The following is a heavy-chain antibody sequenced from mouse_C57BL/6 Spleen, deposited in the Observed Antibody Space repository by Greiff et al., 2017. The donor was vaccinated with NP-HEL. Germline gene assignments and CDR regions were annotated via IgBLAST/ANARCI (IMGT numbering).Heavy chain of an antibody. Sequence: DVMLVESGGGLVQPGGSMKLSCVASGFTFSNYWMNWVRQSPEKGLEWVAQIRLKSDNYATHYAVSVKGRFTISRDDSKSSVYLQMNNLRAEDTGIYYCTALYYYGSHFDYWGQGTTLTVSS. D-gene: IGHD1-1*01. CDR3: TALYYYGSHFDY. V-gene: IGHV6-3*01. CDR1: GFTFSNYW. CDR2: IRLKSDNYAT. J-gene: IGHJ2*01.